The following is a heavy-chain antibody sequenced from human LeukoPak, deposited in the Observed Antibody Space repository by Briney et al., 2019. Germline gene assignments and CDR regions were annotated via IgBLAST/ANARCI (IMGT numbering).Heavy chain of an antibody. J-gene: IGHJ6*03. CDR3: ARVRGYCSGATCPIYMDV. Sequence: GGSLRLSCAASGFPFSGYSMNWVRQAPGKGLEWISFISSSGSALYYADSMKGRFTISRDNGKNSLYPQMNSLRADDTAVYYCARVRGYCSGATCPIYMDVWGKGTTVTVS. V-gene: IGHV3-48*01. D-gene: IGHD2-15*01. CDR1: GFPFSGYS. CDR2: ISSSGSAL.